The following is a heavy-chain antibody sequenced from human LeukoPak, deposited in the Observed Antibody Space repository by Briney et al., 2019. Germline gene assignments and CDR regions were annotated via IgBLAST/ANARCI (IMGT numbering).Heavy chain of an antibody. V-gene: IGHV4-61*08. CDR1: GGSISSGGYY. Sequence: SETLSLTCTVSGGSISSGGYYWSWIRQPPGKGLEWIGYIYHSGSTNYNPSLKSRVTISVDTSKNQFSLKLSSVTAADTAVYYCARHLSSGYSGDAFDIWGQGTMVTVSS. CDR2: IYHSGST. D-gene: IGHD3-22*01. CDR3: ARHLSSGYSGDAFDI. J-gene: IGHJ3*02.